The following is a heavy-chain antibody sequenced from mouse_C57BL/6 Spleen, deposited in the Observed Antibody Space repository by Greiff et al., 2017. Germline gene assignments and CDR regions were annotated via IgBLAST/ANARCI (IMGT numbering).Heavy chain of an antibody. Sequence: EVQLQQSGPELVKPGASVKISCKASGYTFTDYYMNWVKQSHGKSLEWIGDINPNNGGTSYNQKFKGKATLTVDKSSSTAYMELRSLTSEDSAVYYCARSYDGYWVFDVWGTGTTVTVSS. D-gene: IGHD2-3*01. CDR2: INPNNGGT. J-gene: IGHJ1*03. V-gene: IGHV1-26*01. CDR1: GYTFTDYY. CDR3: ARSYDGYWVFDV.